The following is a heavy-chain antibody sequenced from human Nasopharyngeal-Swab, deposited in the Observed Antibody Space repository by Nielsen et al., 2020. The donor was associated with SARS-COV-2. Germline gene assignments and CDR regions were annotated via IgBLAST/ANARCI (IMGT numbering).Heavy chain of an antibody. CDR3: VRDTPAMLAY. CDR2: ISSTGDYI. CDR1: GFTFTIYT. V-gene: IGHV3-21*01. J-gene: IGHJ4*02. Sequence: GVLKISCAASGFTFTIYTMNWVRQAPGKGLEWVSAISSTGDYIYYAASVKGRFTISRDNAKNSLYLQMNSLRAEDTAVYYCVRDTPAMLAYWGQGTLVTVSS.